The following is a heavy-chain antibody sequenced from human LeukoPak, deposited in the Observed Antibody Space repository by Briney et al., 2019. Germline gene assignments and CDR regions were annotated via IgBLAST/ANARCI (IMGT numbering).Heavy chain of an antibody. CDR1: GGSISSGGYY. Sequence: SETLSLTCTVSGGSISSGGYYWSWIRQHPGKGLEWIGYIYYSGSTYYNPSLKSRVTISVDTSRNQFSLRMSSVTAADTAVYYCVSWNNSYYYMDVWGKGTTVTVSS. V-gene: IGHV4-31*03. CDR2: IYYSGST. J-gene: IGHJ6*03. D-gene: IGHD1/OR15-1a*01. CDR3: VSWNNSYYYMDV.